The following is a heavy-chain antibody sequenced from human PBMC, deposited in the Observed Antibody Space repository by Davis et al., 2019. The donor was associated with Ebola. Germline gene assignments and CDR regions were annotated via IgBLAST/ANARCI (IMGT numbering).Heavy chain of an antibody. V-gene: IGHV4-38-2*02. CDR2: IYHSGST. J-gene: IGHJ3*02. CDR3: ARRSGSYHLDAFDI. D-gene: IGHD1-26*01. Sequence: SETLSLTCTVSGSSISSGYYWGCIRQPPGTGLEWIGSIYHSGSTYYNPSLQSRVTISVDRSKNQFSLKLGSETAADTAVYYCARRSGSYHLDAFDIWGQGTMVTVSS. CDR1: GSSISSGYY.